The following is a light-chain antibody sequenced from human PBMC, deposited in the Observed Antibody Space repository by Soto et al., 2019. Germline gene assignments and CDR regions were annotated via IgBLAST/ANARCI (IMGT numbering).Light chain of an antibody. J-gene: IGKJ1*01. CDR2: GAF. V-gene: IGKV3-20*01. CDR1: QYISTK. Sequence: VLTQSPDSLSLSPGERATLSCRASQYISTKLAWYQQKPGQAPRLLFSGAFTRATDTPDRFSGSGSGTDFTLIISGVEAEDFAMYYCQQYGDSPWTFGQGTRVDLK. CDR3: QQYGDSPWT.